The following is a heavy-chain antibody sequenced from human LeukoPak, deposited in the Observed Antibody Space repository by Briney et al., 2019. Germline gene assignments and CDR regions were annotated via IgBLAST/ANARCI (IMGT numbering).Heavy chain of an antibody. CDR1: GFTFSSYT. Sequence: GGSLRLSCAASGFTFSSYTMHWVRQAPGKGLVWVSRIHSDGSPTIYADSVKGRFTISRDNAKNTLYLQMNSPRADDTAIYYCVRDHYYSMDVWGKGTTVTISS. CDR2: IHSDGSPT. V-gene: IGHV3-74*01. CDR3: VRDHYYSMDV. J-gene: IGHJ6*03.